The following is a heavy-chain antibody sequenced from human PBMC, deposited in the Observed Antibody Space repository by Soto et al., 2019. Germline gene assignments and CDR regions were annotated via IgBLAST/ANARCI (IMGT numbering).Heavy chain of an antibody. J-gene: IGHJ4*02. V-gene: IGHV1-69*13. D-gene: IGHD3-22*01. CDR2: IIPIFGTA. CDR1: GGTFSSYA. Sequence: SVKVSCKASGGTFSSYAISWVRQAPGQGLEWMGGIIPIFGTANYAQKFQGRVTITADESTSTAYMELSSLRSEDTAVYYCAAGTDYYYDSSGYYSRGPPLDYWGQGTLVTVS. CDR3: AAGTDYYYDSSGYYSRGPPLDY.